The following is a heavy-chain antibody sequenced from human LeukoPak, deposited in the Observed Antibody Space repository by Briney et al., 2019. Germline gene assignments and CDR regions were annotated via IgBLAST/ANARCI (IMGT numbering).Heavy chain of an antibody. V-gene: IGHV1-69*13. CDR1: GGTFSSYA. Sequence: GASVKVSCKASGGTFSSYAISWVRQAPGQGLEWMGGIIPIFGTANYAQKFQGRVTITADESTSTAYMDLSSLRSEDTAVYYCARSRDDILTGYVYYYYMDVWGKGTTVTVSS. J-gene: IGHJ6*03. CDR3: ARSRDDILTGYVYYYYMDV. CDR2: IIPIFGTA. D-gene: IGHD3-9*01.